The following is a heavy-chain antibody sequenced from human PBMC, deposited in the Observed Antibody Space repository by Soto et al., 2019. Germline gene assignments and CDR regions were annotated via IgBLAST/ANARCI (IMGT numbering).Heavy chain of an antibody. CDR1: GFTFSEYW. CDR2: IKRDGSRI. Sequence: EVRLVESGGGLVQPGGSLRLSCDASGFTFSEYWMSWVRQAPGKGLEWVANIKRDGSRIDYLDSVKGRFTISRDNARESLVLQMNRLRAEDTAVYYCARDPTFGAVDYWGQGTQVIVSS. J-gene: IGHJ4*02. CDR3: ARDPTFGAVDY. V-gene: IGHV3-7*01. D-gene: IGHD3-16*01.